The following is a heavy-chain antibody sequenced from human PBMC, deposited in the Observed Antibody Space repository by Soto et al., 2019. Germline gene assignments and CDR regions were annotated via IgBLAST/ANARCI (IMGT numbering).Heavy chain of an antibody. Sequence: GGSLRLSCAACGFSFSSYCMHWVRQAPCKWLEWVAVIWHDGIKKYYAESVKGRLIISRDNSKNTLYVQINSLRAEDTAVYFCPRGCIVAAEYVMEVWGQGTTVAFSS. V-gene: IGHV3-33*01. J-gene: IGHJ6*01. CDR1: GFSFSSYC. D-gene: IGHD6-13*01. CDR2: IWHDGIKK. CDR3: PRGCIVAAEYVMEV.